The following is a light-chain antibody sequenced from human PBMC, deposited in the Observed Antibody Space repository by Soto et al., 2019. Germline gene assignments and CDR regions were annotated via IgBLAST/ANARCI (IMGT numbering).Light chain of an antibody. CDR1: QNVNNW. Sequence: DIQITHFPSALSASVCDRVTITCRASQNVNNWLAWYQHKPGKAPQLLIYDASVLETGVPSRFSGSGSGTEFTLAISGLQSDDFATYSCQQYNTYWTFGPGTKVDIK. V-gene: IGKV1-5*01. CDR2: DAS. J-gene: IGKJ1*01. CDR3: QQYNTYWT.